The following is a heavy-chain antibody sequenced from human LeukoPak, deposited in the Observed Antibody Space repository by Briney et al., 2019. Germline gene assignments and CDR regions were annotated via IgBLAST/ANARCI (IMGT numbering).Heavy chain of an antibody. CDR2: ISSGSSYT. Sequence: PGGSLRLSCAASGFIFSDYYMSWIRQAPGKGLEWVSYISSGSSYTKYADSVKGRFTISRDNAKNSLYLQMNSLRAEDTAMYYCATYYYGSGSYNALIAEYFQHWGQGTLVTVSS. V-gene: IGHV3-11*06. CDR3: ATYYYGSGSYNALIAEYFQH. D-gene: IGHD3-10*01. CDR1: GFIFSDYY. J-gene: IGHJ1*01.